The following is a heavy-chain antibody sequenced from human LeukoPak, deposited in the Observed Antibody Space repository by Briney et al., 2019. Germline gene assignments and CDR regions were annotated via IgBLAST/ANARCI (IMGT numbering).Heavy chain of an antibody. J-gene: IGHJ3*02. D-gene: IGHD2-21*01. CDR3: AREMGDFDI. CDR2: IYTSGST. Sequence: SETLSLTCTVSGGSISSGSYYWSWIRQPAGKGLEWIGRIYTSGSTNYNPSLKSRVTISIDTSKNQFSLKLSSVTAADTAVYYCAREMGDFDIWGQGTMVTVSS. V-gene: IGHV4-61*02. CDR1: GGSISSGSYY.